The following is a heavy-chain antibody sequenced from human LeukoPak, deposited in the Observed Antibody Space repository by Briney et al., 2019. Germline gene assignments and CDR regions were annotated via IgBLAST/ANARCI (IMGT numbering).Heavy chain of an antibody. CDR3: ARVPVAADGTCFDN. J-gene: IGHJ4*02. CDR1: GFTFSRNN. D-gene: IGHD6-13*01. Sequence: AGGSLRLSCAASGFTFSRNNMNWVRPAPGKGVEWVSYISFSSDMIYYADSVKGRFTISRDNAKNSLYLQMNSLTVEDTAVYYCARVPVAADGTCFDNWGQGTLVTVSS. CDR2: ISFSSDMI. V-gene: IGHV3-48*04.